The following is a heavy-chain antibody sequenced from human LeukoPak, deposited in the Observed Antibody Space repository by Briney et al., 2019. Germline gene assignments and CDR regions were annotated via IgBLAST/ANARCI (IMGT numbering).Heavy chain of an antibody. J-gene: IGHJ4*02. CDR3: AKRSLDGNMWYLDC. CDR1: GFTFSSYA. V-gene: IGHV3-23*01. Sequence: GGSLRLSCAASGFTFSSYAMTWVRQAPGKGLEWVSGISSSGGNTYYADSVKGRFTISRDNSKNTLYLQMNSLRAEDTAVYYCAKRSLDGNMWYLDCWGQGTLVTVSS. D-gene: IGHD5-24*01. CDR2: ISSSGGNT.